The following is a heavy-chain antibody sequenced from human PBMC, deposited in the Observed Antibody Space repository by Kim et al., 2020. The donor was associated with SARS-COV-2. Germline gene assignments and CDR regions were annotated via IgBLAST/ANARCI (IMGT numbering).Heavy chain of an antibody. V-gene: IGHV3-48*02. Sequence: GGSLRLSCAASGFTFSSYSMNWVRQAPGKGLEWVSYISSSSTIYYADSVKGRFTISRDNAKNSLYLQMNSLRDEDTAVYYCARDIAVAGTNYYYGMDVWGQGTTVTVSS. CDR2: ISSSSTI. D-gene: IGHD6-19*01. CDR1: GFTFSSYS. J-gene: IGHJ6*02. CDR3: ARDIAVAGTNYYYGMDV.